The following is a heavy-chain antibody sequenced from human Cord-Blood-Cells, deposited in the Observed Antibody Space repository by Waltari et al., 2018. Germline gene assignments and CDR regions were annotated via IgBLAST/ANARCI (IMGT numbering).Heavy chain of an antibody. CDR2: IYSGGST. Sequence: EVQLVDSGGGLVQHVGSVRLLCAALGYSASYTHIIWFRRTPGSVLVSVSVIYSGGSTYYPDSVKGRLTISRHNCKNTRYLQMNSLRAEDTAVDYCARDRRAAGTAFDIWGQGTMVTVSS. CDR3: ARDRRAAGTAFDI. CDR1: GYSASYTH. J-gene: IGHJ3*02. V-gene: IGHV3-53*04. D-gene: IGHD6-13*01.